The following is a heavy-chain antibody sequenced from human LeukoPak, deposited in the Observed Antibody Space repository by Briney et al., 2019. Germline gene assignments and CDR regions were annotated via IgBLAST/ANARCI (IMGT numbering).Heavy chain of an antibody. CDR2: ISWNSGSI. D-gene: IGHD6-13*01. J-gene: IGHJ4*02. V-gene: IGHV3-9*01. CDR1: GFTFSSYA. Sequence: GGSLRLSCAASGFTFSSYAMHWVRQAPGKGLEWVSGISWNSGSIGYADSVKGRFTISRDNAKNSLYLQMNSLRAEDTALYYCAKGKPRTGYSSSWYDYWGQGTLVTVSS. CDR3: AKGKPRTGYSSSWYDY.